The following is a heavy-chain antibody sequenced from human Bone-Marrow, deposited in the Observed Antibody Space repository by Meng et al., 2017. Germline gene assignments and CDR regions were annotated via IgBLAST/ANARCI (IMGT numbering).Heavy chain of an antibody. J-gene: IGHJ4*02. D-gene: IGHD4-11*01. CDR2: INHSGST. Sequence: QVHLQRWGAGRLKPSATLSRTSFCSGGSFSDYYWSLIRQPPGKGLEWIGEINHSGSTNYNPSLESRATISVDTSQNNLSLKLSSVTAADSAVYYCARGPTTMAHDFDYWGQGTLVTVSS. V-gene: IGHV4-34*01. CDR1: GGSFSDYY. CDR3: ARGPTTMAHDFDY.